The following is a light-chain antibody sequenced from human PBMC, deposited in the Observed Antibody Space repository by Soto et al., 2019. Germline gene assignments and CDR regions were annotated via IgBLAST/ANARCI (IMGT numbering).Light chain of an antibody. CDR3: AAWDDSLSGYV. CDR2: RNN. J-gene: IGLJ1*01. Sequence: HSVLTQLPSASGTPGQRVTISCSGSSSNIGGNYVYWYQQLPGTAPKLLIYRNNQRPSGVPDRFSGSKSGTSASLAISGLRSEDEADYYCAAWDDSLSGYVFGTGTKVTVL. V-gene: IGLV1-47*01. CDR1: SSNIGGNY.